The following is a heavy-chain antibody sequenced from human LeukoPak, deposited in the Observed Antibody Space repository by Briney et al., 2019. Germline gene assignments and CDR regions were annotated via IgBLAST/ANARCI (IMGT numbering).Heavy chain of an antibody. CDR1: GFTFSDHW. Sequence: PGGSLRLSCAASGFTFSDHWMHWVRQAPRKGLVWVSRINGDGSSTTYADSVRGRFAISRDNAKNTVYLQVNSLRAEDTAVYYCATTRTDFHFDCWGQGTLVTVSS. CDR3: ATTRTDFHFDC. CDR2: INGDGSST. J-gene: IGHJ4*02. V-gene: IGHV3-74*01. D-gene: IGHD1-1*01.